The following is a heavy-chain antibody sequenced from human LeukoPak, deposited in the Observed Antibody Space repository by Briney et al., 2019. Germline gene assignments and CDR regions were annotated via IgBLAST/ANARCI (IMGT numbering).Heavy chain of an antibody. CDR1: GDSITSGGYY. J-gene: IGHJ4*02. V-gene: IGHV4-61*08. D-gene: IGHD6-19*01. CDR2: IYYSGST. Sequence: SETLSLTCTVSGDSITSGGYYWSWIRQRPGKGLEWIGYIYYSGSTNYNPSLKSRVTISVDTSKNQFSLKLSSVTAADTAVYYCARLGEAVAGGARSFDYWGQGTLVTVSS. CDR3: ARLGEAVAGGARSFDY.